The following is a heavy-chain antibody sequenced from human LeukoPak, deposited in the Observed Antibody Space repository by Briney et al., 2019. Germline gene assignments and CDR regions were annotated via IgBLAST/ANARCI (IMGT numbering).Heavy chain of an antibody. CDR1: GYSYTNYG. V-gene: IGHV1-46*01. Sequence: ASVKVSCKASGYSYTNYGISWVRQAPRQGLEWMGIINPSGGSTSYAQKFQGRVTMTRDMSTSTVYMELSSLRSEDTAVYYCARSPYSGYDVKAYYFDYWGQGTLVTVSS. CDR3: ARSPYSGYDVKAYYFDY. CDR2: INPSGGST. D-gene: IGHD5-12*01. J-gene: IGHJ4*02.